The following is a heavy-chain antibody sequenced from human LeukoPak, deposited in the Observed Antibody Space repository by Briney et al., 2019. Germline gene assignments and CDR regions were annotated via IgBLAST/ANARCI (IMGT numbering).Heavy chain of an antibody. CDR3: ARTRGRNFDY. CDR2: ISYDGSNK. J-gene: IGHJ4*02. Sequence: GGSLRLSCAASGFTFSSYGMHWVRQAPGKGLEWVAVISYDGSNKYYADSVKGRFTISRDNSKNTLYLQMNSLRAEDTAVYYCARTRGRNFDYWGQGTLVTVSS. V-gene: IGHV3-30*03. CDR1: GFTFSSYG.